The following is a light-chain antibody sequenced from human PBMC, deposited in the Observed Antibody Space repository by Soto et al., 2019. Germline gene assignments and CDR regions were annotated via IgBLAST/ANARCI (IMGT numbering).Light chain of an antibody. CDR3: QQNYRATPWT. V-gene: IGKV1-12*01. CDR2: SAS. Sequence: DIPMTQSPSSVSASVGDRVTITCRASQGIDNWLAWYQQKPGKSPKILIYSASTLQDGVPSRFSGRGYGTDFTLTISDLQPEDFATYYCQQNYRATPWTFGQGTKVEVK. J-gene: IGKJ1*01. CDR1: QGIDNW.